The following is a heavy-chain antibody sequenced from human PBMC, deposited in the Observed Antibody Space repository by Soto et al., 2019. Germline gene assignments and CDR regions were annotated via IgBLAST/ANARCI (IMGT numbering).Heavy chain of an antibody. CDR2: GYHSVSI. Sequence: PSETLSLTCTVSGGSITDYYWSWLRQPPGKALEWIGYGYHSVSIHYNPSLKTRVTISVDTSENQFSLRLSSVTAADTAVYYCARAFAGFGAYWYFDLWGRGTLVTVS. CDR3: ARAFAGFGAYWYFDL. V-gene: IGHV4-59*01. D-gene: IGHD3-16*01. CDR1: GGSITDYY. J-gene: IGHJ2*01.